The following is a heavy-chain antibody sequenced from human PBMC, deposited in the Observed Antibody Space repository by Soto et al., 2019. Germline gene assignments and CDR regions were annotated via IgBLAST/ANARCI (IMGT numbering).Heavy chain of an antibody. J-gene: IGHJ6*02. CDR2: ISSSGSTI. CDR3: ARATSYYDILTGDGYGMDV. CDR1: GFTFSSYE. Sequence: PGGSLRLSCAASGFTFSSYEMNWVRQAPGKGLEWVSYISSSGSTIYYADSVKGRFTISRDNAKNSLYLQMNSLRAEDTAVYYCARATSYYDILTGDGYGMDVWGQGTTVTVS. D-gene: IGHD3-9*01. V-gene: IGHV3-48*03.